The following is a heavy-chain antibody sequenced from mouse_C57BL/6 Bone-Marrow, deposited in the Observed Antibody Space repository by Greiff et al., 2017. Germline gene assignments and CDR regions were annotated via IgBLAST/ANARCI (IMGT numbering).Heavy chain of an antibody. D-gene: IGHD2-2*01. V-gene: IGHV5-4*03. J-gene: IGHJ1*03. CDR3: ARAYGYYGYCDV. Sequence: EVMLVESGGGLVKPGGSLKLSCAASGFTFSSYAMSWVRQTPEKRLEWVATISDGGSYTYYPDNVKGRFTISRDNAKNNLYLQMSHLKSEDSAMYYCARAYGYYGYCDVWGTGTTVTVSS. CDR1: GFTFSSYA. CDR2: ISDGGSYT.